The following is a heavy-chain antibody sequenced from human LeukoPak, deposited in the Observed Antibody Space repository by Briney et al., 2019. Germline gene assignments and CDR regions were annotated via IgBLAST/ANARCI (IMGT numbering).Heavy chain of an antibody. J-gene: IGHJ6*02. V-gene: IGHV4-34*01. Sequence: PSETLSLTCAVYGGSFSGYYWSWIRQPPGKGLEWIGEINHSGSTNYNPSLKSRVTISVDTSKNQFSLKLSSVTAADTAVYYCARYKGYCSSTSCYARAYYYYGMDVWGQGTTVTVSS. CDR3: ARYKGYCSSTSCYARAYYYYGMDV. CDR2: INHSGST. CDR1: GGSFSGYY. D-gene: IGHD2-2*01.